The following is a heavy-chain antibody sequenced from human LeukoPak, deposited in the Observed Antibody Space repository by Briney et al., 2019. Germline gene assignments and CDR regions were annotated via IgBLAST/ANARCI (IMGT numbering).Heavy chain of an antibody. CDR2: ISSSSSYI. V-gene: IGHV3-21*04. CDR1: GFTFSAYS. D-gene: IGHD6-19*01. Sequence: PGGSLRLSCAASGFTFSAYSMNWVRQAPGKGLEWASSISSSSSYIYYADSVKGRFTISRDNAKNSLYLQMNSLRAEDMALYYCAKDIMAVAKGSGYFDYWGQGTLVTVSS. CDR3: AKDIMAVAKGSGYFDY. J-gene: IGHJ4*02.